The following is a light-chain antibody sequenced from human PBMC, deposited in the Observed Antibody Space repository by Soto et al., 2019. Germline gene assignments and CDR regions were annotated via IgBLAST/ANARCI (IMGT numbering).Light chain of an antibody. CDR1: QSVLYDSNNKNY. CDR2: WAS. CDR3: QQHYTTPLS. Sequence: DIVMTQSPDSLAVSLGERATINCKSSQSVLYDSNNKNYLAWYQQRPGQPPKLLIYWASARESGVPDRFSGSASGTHFTLTISSLQAEDVAVYYCQQHYTTPLSFGGGTRVEIK. V-gene: IGKV4-1*01. J-gene: IGKJ4*01.